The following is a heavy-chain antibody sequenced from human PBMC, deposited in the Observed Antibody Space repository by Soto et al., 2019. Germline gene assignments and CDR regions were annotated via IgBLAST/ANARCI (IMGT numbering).Heavy chain of an antibody. CDR1: GGSISSGGDY. CDR3: ARDGKVSGSATHWFDP. D-gene: IGHD1-26*01. V-gene: IGHV4-61*08. Sequence: LVTLSLTCTVSGGSISSGGDYWSWIRQHPGKGLEWIGYIYYSGSTNYSPSVRSRVTISVDTSKNQFSLELSSVTAADTAVYYCARDGKVSGSATHWFDPWGQGTLVTVSS. CDR2: IYYSGST. J-gene: IGHJ5*02.